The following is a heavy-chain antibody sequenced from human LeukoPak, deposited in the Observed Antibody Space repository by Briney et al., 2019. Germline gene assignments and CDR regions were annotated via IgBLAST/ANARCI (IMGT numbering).Heavy chain of an antibody. Sequence: SETLSLTCAVSGDSISSGGYSWSWIRQPPGKGLEWIGYIYHSGSTYYNPSLKSRVTISVDRSKNQFSLKLSSVTAADTAVYYCARGARDGYNPFDYWGQGTLVTVSS. CDR3: ARGARDGYNPFDY. D-gene: IGHD5-24*01. CDR2: IYHSGST. V-gene: IGHV4-30-2*01. J-gene: IGHJ4*02. CDR1: GDSISSGGYS.